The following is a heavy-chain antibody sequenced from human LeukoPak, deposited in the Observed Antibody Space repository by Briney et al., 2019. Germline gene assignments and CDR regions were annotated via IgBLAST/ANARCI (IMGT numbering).Heavy chain of an antibody. Sequence: SETLSLTCAVYGGSFSGYYRSWIRQLPGKGLEWIGEINHSGSPNYNPSLKSRVTISVDTSKNQFSLKLSSVTAADTAVYYCARDIGYCSSTSCYGDYYYYYMDVWGKGTTVTVSS. V-gene: IGHV4-34*01. CDR3: ARDIGYCSSTSCYGDYYYYYMDV. J-gene: IGHJ6*03. CDR1: GGSFSGYY. D-gene: IGHD2-2*01. CDR2: INHSGSP.